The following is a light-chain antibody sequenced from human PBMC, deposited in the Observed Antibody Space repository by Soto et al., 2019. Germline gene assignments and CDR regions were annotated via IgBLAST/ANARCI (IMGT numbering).Light chain of an antibody. CDR3: QHFKSYWWT. Sequence: DIQMTQSPSTLSASVGDRVTITCRASQSVSSWLAWYQQKPGKAPKLLIYKASSLESGVPSRFSGSGSGTEFTLTISSLQPDDVATYYCQHFKSYWWTFGQGTKVEIK. CDR2: KAS. V-gene: IGKV1-5*03. CDR1: QSVSSW. J-gene: IGKJ1*01.